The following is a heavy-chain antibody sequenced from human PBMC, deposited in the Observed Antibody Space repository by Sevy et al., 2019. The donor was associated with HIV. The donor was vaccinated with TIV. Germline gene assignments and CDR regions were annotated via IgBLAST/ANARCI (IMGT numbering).Heavy chain of an antibody. D-gene: IGHD6-6*01. CDR1: GFTFSSYS. Sequence: GGSLRLSCAASGFTFSSYSMNWVRQAPGKGLEWVSYISSSSSTINYADSLKGRFTISRDNAKNSLYLQMNSLRAEDTAVYYCARALSIAARDDYWGQGTLVTVSS. V-gene: IGHV3-48*01. J-gene: IGHJ4*02. CDR3: ARALSIAARDDY. CDR2: ISSSSSTI.